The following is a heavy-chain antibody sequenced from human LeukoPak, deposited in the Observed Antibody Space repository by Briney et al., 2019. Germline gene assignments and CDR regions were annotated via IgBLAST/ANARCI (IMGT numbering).Heavy chain of an antibody. Sequence: ASVKVSCTASGYTFTSYYMHWVRQAPGQGLEWMGKINRSGGSTSYAQKFQGRVTMTRDTSTSTVYMELSSLRSEDTAVYYCARGRRPTGIFDYWGQGTLVTVSS. CDR2: INRSGGST. V-gene: IGHV1-46*01. CDR1: GYTFTSYY. J-gene: IGHJ4*02. D-gene: IGHD4-11*01. CDR3: ARGRRPTGIFDY.